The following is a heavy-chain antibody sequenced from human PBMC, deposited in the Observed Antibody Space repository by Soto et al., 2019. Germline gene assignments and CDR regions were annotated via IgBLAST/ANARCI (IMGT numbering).Heavy chain of an antibody. CDR3: ARLSGCSNGVCYKFDY. Sequence: GASVKVSCKASGGTFSSYAISWVRQAPGQGLEWMGGIIPIFGTANYAQKFQGRVTITADESTSTAYMELSSLRSEDTAVYYCARLSGCSNGVCYKFDYWGQGTLVTVS. CDR1: GGTFSSYA. J-gene: IGHJ4*02. CDR2: IIPIFGTA. V-gene: IGHV1-69*13. D-gene: IGHD2-8*01.